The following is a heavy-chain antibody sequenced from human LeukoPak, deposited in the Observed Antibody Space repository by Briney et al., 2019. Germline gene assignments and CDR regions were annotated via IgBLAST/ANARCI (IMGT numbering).Heavy chain of an antibody. Sequence: SETLSLTCTVSGGSISSYYWSWIRQPPGTGLEWIGYIYYSGSTNYNPSLKSRVTISVDTSKNQFSLKLSSVTAADTAVYYCARQEGGIVGPYWGQGTLVTVSS. CDR3: ARQEGGIVGPY. V-gene: IGHV4-59*01. CDR2: IYYSGST. D-gene: IGHD1-26*01. J-gene: IGHJ4*02. CDR1: GGSISSYY.